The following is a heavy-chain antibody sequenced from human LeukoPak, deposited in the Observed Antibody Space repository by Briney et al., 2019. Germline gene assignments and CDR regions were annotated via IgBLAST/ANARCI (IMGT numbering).Heavy chain of an antibody. V-gene: IGHV3-30-3*01. CDR2: ISYDGSNK. CDR3: ARDLREVFLTARVESNYFDY. J-gene: IGHJ4*02. CDR1: GFTFSSYA. D-gene: IGHD1-1*01. Sequence: GGSLRLSCAASGFTFSSYAMHWVRQAPGKGLEWVAVISYDGSNKYYADSVKDRFTISRDNSENTLYPQMNSLRAEDTAVYYCARDLREVFLTARVESNYFDYWGQGTLVTVSS.